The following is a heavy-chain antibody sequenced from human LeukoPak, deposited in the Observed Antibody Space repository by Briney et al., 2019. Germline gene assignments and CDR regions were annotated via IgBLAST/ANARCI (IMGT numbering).Heavy chain of an antibody. J-gene: IGHJ6*02. CDR1: GFGFSAYA. D-gene: IGHD4-23*01. Sequence: GRSVNLSCAASGFGFSAYATYWVRQTPGKGLEWLALLAFDGRIAHYADSVKGRCTISRDNSKNTLYLQMNSLRAAVTAVYYCAKDHGGNRPYSYFGMYVWGQGTAVSVSS. V-gene: IGHV3-30*18. CDR2: LAFDGRIA. CDR3: AKDHGGNRPYSYFGMYV.